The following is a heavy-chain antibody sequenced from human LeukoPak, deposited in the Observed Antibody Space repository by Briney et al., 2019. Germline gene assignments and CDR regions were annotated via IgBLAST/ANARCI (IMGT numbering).Heavy chain of an antibody. CDR1: GYTFTSYD. CDR2: MNPNSGNT. D-gene: IGHD6-13*01. CDR3: ARGRSSSWSYFDY. V-gene: IGHV1-8*01. Sequence: ASVKVSCKASGYTFTSYDINWVRQATGQGLEWMGWMNPNSGNTGYAQKFQGRVTLTRNTSISTAYMELSSLRSEDTAVYYCARGRSSSWSYFDYWGQGTLVTVSS. J-gene: IGHJ4*02.